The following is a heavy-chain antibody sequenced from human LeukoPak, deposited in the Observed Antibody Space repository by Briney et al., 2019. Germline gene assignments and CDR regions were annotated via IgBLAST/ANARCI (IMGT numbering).Heavy chain of an antibody. J-gene: IGHJ1*01. V-gene: IGHV1-2*02. Sequence: ASVKVSCKASGYSFTGNYMHWVRQAPGQGLEWMGWINPNSGDTNFAQKFQGRVTMTRDTSISTVYMELSRLRSDDTAVFYCARGYYDSSDFEYFQHWGQGTLVTVSS. CDR1: GYSFTGNY. CDR3: ARGYYDSSDFEYFQH. D-gene: IGHD3-22*01. CDR2: INPNSGDT.